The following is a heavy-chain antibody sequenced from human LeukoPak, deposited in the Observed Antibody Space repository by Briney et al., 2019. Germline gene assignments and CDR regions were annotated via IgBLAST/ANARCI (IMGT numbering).Heavy chain of an antibody. D-gene: IGHD2-2*01. V-gene: IGHV3-48*03. CDR2: ISSSGSTI. CDR1: GFTFSSYE. Sequence: GGSLRLSCAASGFTFSSYEMNWVRQVPGKGLEWVSYISSSGSTIYYADSVKGRFTISRDNAKNSLYLQMNSLRAEDTAVYYCARDLGIVVVPAAILDDYWGQGTLVTVSS. CDR3: ARDLGIVVVPAAILDDY. J-gene: IGHJ4*02.